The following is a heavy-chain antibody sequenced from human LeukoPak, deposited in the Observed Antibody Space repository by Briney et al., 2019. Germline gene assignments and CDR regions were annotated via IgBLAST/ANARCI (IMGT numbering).Heavy chain of an antibody. D-gene: IGHD3-22*01. CDR1: GGSFSGYY. CDR2: MSPSEST. J-gene: IGHJ6*03. CDR3: ARGRQDVTMIVVVMTAVSYYLDV. Sequence: PSETLSLTCAVYGGSFSGYYWTWIRQTPAKGLERIGEMSPSESTNYNPSLKSRVTISVDTSKNQISLKLSSVTAADTAVYYCARGRQDVTMIVVVMTAVSYYLDVWGKGTTVTVS. V-gene: IGHV4-34*01.